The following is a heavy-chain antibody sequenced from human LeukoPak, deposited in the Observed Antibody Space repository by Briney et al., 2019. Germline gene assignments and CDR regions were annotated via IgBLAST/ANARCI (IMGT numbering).Heavy chain of an antibody. Sequence: GGSLRLSCAASGFTFSSYGMHWVRQAPGKGLEWVAVIGYEGSNKYYADSVKGRFTISRDNSKNTLYLQMNSLRAEDTAVYYCAKDAPYCSGGSCYSVFDYWGQGTLVTVSS. CDR2: IGYEGSNK. J-gene: IGHJ4*02. V-gene: IGHV3-30*02. D-gene: IGHD2-15*01. CDR3: AKDAPYCSGGSCYSVFDY. CDR1: GFTFSSYG.